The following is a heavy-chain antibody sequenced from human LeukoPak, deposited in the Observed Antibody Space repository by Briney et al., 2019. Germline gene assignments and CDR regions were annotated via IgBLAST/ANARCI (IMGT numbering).Heavy chain of an antibody. D-gene: IGHD3-22*01. CDR3: ARVYYDSTGYYSGMDV. J-gene: IGHJ6*02. CDR1: GYTFTSYD. V-gene: IGHV1-8*01. Sequence: ASVKVSCKASGYTFTSYDINWVRQATGQGLEWMGWMNPNSGNTGYAQKFQGRVTKTRNTSISTAYMELSSLRSEDTAVYYCARVYYDSTGYYSGMDVWGQGTTVTVSS. CDR2: MNPNSGNT.